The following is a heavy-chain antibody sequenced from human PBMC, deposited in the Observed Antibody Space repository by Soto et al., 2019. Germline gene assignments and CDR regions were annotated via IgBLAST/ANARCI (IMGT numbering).Heavy chain of an antibody. J-gene: IGHJ3*02. D-gene: IGHD3-22*01. V-gene: IGHV3-30*18. CDR3: AKDSRKVNTMIVVVNDAFDI. Sequence: GGSLRLSCAASGFTFSSYGMHWVRQAPGKGLEWVAVISYDGSNKYYADSVKGRFTISRDNSKNTLYLQMNSLRAEDTAVYYCAKDSRKVNTMIVVVNDAFDIRGQRTTVTVSS. CDR2: ISYDGSNK. CDR1: GFTFSSYG.